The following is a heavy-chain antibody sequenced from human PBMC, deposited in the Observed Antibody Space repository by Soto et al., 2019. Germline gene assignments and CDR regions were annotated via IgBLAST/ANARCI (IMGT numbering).Heavy chain of an antibody. CDR3: AKSRTFGGVIVFPFDY. J-gene: IGHJ4*02. CDR2: ISYDGSNK. V-gene: IGHV3-30*18. Sequence: GGSLRLSCAASGFTFSSYGMHWVRQAPGKGLEWVAVISYDGSNKYYADSVKGRFTISRDNSKNTLYLQMNSLRAEDTAVYYCAKSRTFGGVIVFPFDYWGQGTLVTVSS. D-gene: IGHD3-16*02. CDR1: GFTFSSYG.